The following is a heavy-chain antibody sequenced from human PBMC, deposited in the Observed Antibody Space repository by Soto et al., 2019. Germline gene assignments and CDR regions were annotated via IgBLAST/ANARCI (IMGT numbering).Heavy chain of an antibody. CDR1: GGSISSGDYY. CDR3: ARVRGRLLRFDP. J-gene: IGHJ5*02. D-gene: IGHD2-15*01. V-gene: IGHV4-30-4*01. Sequence: QMQLQESGPGLVKPSQTLSLTCTVSGGSISSGDYYWSWIRQPPGKGLEWIGYIYYSGSTNYNPSLKRRVTLSVDTSKNQYSLKLGAVTAADTAVYYCARVRGRLLRFDPWGQGTLVTVSS. CDR2: IYYSGST.